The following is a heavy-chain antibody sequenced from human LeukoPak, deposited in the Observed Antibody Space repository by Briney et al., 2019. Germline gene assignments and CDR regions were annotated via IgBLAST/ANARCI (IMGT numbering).Heavy chain of an antibody. CDR1: GFTFSSYG. J-gene: IGHJ4*02. CDR2: IRYDGSNK. CDR3: AKGAYYGD. D-gene: IGHD3-3*01. V-gene: IGHV3-30*02. Sequence: GSLRLSCAASGFTFSSYGMSWVRQAPGKGLEWVTFIRYDGSNKYYADSVKGRFTISRDNSKNTLYLQMNSLRVEDTAVYYCAKGAYYGDWGQGTLVTVSS.